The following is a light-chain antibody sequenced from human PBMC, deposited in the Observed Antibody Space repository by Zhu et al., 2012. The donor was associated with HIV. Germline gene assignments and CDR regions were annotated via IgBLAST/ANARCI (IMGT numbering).Light chain of an antibody. CDR3: QQRVNWPLT. Sequence: IVLTQSPATLSLSPGERATLSCRASQSVSTSLAWYQQKPGQNPRLLIYDASNRATGIPGRFRGSGSGTDFTLTISSLEPEDFAVYYCQQRVNWPLTFGGGTKVEIK. CDR1: QSVSTS. V-gene: IGKV3-11*01. J-gene: IGKJ4*01. CDR2: DAS.